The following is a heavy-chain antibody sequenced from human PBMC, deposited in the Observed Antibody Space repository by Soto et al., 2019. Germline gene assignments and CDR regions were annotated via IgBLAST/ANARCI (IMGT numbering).Heavy chain of an antibody. D-gene: IGHD5-12*01. J-gene: IGHJ4*02. CDR2: IYSSGTT. Sequence: SETLSLTCTVSGGSISSRKYHWGWIRQPPGKGLEWIGSIYSSGTTYYNPSLKSRVTISVDTSKNQFSLKLTSVTAADTAVYHCARQPGYKSGRWGQGTLVTVSS. CDR1: GGSISSRKYH. CDR3: ARQPGYKSGR. V-gene: IGHV4-39*01.